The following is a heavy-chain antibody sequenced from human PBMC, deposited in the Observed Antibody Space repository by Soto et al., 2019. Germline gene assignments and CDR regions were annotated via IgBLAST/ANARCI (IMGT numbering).Heavy chain of an antibody. CDR3: ARQIYDSDTGPNFQYYFDS. CDR2: IDPSDSQT. CDR1: GYSFAGYW. J-gene: IGHJ4*02. D-gene: IGHD3-22*01. Sequence: GESLKISCKGSGYSFAGYWITWVRQKPWKGLEWMGRIDPSDSQTYYSPSFRGHVTISVTKSITTVFLQWSGLRASDTAMYYCARQIYDSDTGPNFQYYFDSWGQGTPVTVSS. V-gene: IGHV5-10-1*01.